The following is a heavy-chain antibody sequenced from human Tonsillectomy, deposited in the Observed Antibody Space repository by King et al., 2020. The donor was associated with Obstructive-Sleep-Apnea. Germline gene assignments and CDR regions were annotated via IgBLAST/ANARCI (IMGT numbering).Heavy chain of an antibody. D-gene: IGHD3-10*01. CDR1: GFTFDDYT. J-gene: IGHJ6*02. Sequence: VQLVESGGVVVQPGGSLRLSCAASGFTFDDYTMHWVRQAPGKGLEWVSLISWDGGSTYYADSVKGRFTISRDNSKNSLYLQMNSLRTEDTALYYCAKAPNGDEVYYYGMDVWGQGTTVTVSS. V-gene: IGHV3-43*01. CDR2: ISWDGGST. CDR3: AKAPNGDEVYYYGMDV.